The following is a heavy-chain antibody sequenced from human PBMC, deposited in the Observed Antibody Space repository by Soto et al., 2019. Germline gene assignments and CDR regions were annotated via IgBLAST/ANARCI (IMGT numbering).Heavy chain of an antibody. CDR1: GGTFSSYT. CDR2: IIPILGIA. Sequence: QVQLVQSGAEVKKPGSSVKVSCKASGGTFSSYTISWVRQAPGQGREWMGRIIPILGIANYAQKVQGRVTNTADKSTSTAYMELSSLRSEDTAVYYCARGEGRGHVDIVATIDDYYYMDVWGKGPTVTVSS. V-gene: IGHV1-69*02. D-gene: IGHD5-12*01. J-gene: IGHJ6*03. CDR3: ARGEGRGHVDIVATIDDYYYMDV.